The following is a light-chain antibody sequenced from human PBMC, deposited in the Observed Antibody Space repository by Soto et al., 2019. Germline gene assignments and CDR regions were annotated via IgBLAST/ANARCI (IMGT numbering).Light chain of an antibody. CDR2: KIS. CDR1: QRLVHGDGTTH. Sequence: DFVVTQTPLSSPVTLGQRASISCRASQRLVHGDGTTHLSWLHQRPGQPPRLLIYKISNRFSGIPDRFSGSGAGTDFTLTIDRVEAEDVGIYYCIHALESLTFGQGTRLEI. V-gene: IGKV2-24*01. J-gene: IGKJ5*01. CDR3: IHALESLT.